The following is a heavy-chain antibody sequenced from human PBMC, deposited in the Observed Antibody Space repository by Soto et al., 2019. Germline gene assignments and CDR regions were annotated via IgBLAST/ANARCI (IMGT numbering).Heavy chain of an antibody. J-gene: IGHJ5*01. CDR3: ARGVAGNYYDSSRYYPKTEWFDS. CDR1: GYTFTSYY. CDR2: INPSGGST. D-gene: IGHD3-22*01. V-gene: IGHV1-46*01. Sequence: ASVKVSCKASGYTFTSYYMHWVRQAPGQGLEWMGIINPSGGSTSYAQKFQGRVTMTRDTSTSTVYMELSSLRSQDTAVYYCARGVAGNYYDSSRYYPKTEWFDSWGQGTLVTVSS.